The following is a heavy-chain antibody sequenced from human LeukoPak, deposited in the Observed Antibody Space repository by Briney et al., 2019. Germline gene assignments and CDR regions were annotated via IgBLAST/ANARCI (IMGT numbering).Heavy chain of an antibody. V-gene: IGHV3-20*04. CDR3: ARTFYDISTGYYPTGYMDV. J-gene: IGHJ6*03. D-gene: IGHD3-9*01. CDR2: INSNGGST. CDR1: GFTFDDYG. Sequence: GGSLRLSCAASGFTFDDYGMSWVRQAPGKGLEWVSGINSNGGSTGYADSVKGRFTISRDNAKNSLYLQMNSLRAEDTALYYCARTFYDISTGYYPTGYMDVWGKGTTVTVSS.